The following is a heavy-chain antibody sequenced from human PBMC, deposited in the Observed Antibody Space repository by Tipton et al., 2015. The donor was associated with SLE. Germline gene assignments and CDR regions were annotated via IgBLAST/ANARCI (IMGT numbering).Heavy chain of an antibody. CDR2: IYNSENT. CDR3: ARDPSDTSGFYTYSFDL. Sequence: TLSLTCTVSGGSISSGEYYWSWIRQPPGKGLEWTGYIYNSENTYNNPSLKSRLTISVDTSRNQFSLKLSSVTAADTAVYYCARDPSDTSGFYTYSFDLWGQGTPVTVSS. V-gene: IGHV4-30-4*01. D-gene: IGHD3-22*01. J-gene: IGHJ4*02. CDR1: GGSISSGEYY.